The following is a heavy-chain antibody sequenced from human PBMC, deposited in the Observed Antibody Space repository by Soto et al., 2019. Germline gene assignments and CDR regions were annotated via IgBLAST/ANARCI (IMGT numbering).Heavy chain of an antibody. D-gene: IGHD6-6*01. CDR1: GDSVSSNSAA. Sequence: SQTLSLTCAISGDSVSSNSAAWNWIRQSPSRGLEWLGRTYYRSKWYNDYAVSVKSRITINPDTSKNQFSLQLNSVTPEDTAVYYCARDTGIAARPRSYYYYMVVWGKGTTVTVSS. J-gene: IGHJ6*03. CDR3: ARDTGIAARPRSYYYYMVV. CDR2: TYYRSKWYN. V-gene: IGHV6-1*01.